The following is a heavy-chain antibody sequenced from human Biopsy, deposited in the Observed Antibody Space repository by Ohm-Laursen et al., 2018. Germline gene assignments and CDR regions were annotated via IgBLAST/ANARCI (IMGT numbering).Heavy chain of an antibody. CDR3: ATGPYYDTRFYYNVRPFDF. Sequence: ASVKVSCKVSGYTLTELSIHWVRQTGGKGLEWMGGFDREERKTVYAEKFQGRVTMTEDTSTDTVYMEVTSLRSDDTAVYYCATGPYYDTRFYYNVRPFDFWGQGTQVTVSS. CDR2: FDREERKT. D-gene: IGHD3-10*01. CDR1: GYTLTELS. J-gene: IGHJ4*02. V-gene: IGHV1-24*01.